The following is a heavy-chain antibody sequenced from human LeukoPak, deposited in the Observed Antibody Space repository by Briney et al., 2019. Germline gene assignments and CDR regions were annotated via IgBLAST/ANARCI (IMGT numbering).Heavy chain of an antibody. CDR3: AKGAYNPLDY. CDR1: GFTFSSYA. Sequence: GGSLRLSCSASGFTFSSYAMSWVRQAPGKGLEWVSTISGSGASTYYTASVKGRFTISRDNSKNILYLQMNSLRAEDTARYYCAKGAYNPLDYWGQGTLVTVSS. CDR2: ISGSGAST. D-gene: IGHD1-1*01. V-gene: IGHV3-23*01. J-gene: IGHJ4*02.